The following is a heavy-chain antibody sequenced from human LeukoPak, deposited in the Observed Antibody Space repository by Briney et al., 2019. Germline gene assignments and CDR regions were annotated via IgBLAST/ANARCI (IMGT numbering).Heavy chain of an antibody. J-gene: IGHJ6*03. D-gene: IGHD3-10*02. Sequence: ASVKVSCKASGCTFSSYAISWVRQAPGQGLEWMGGIIPIFGTANYAQKFQGRVTITADESTSTAYMELSSLRSKDTAVYYCATRLGSGGYYYYYMDVWGKGTTVTIPS. CDR2: IIPIFGTA. V-gene: IGHV1-69*13. CDR3: ATRLGSGGYYYYYMDV. CDR1: GCTFSSYA.